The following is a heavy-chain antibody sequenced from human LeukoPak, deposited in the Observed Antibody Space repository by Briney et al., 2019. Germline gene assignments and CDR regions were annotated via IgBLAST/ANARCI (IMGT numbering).Heavy chain of an antibody. CDR3: ARHGNPPVFDY. D-gene: IGHD4-23*01. V-gene: IGHV4-59*08. CDR1: AGSISSYY. CDR2: IVYSGST. Sequence: SETLSLTCTVSAGSISSYYWSGIRQPPGKGLEWIGYIVYSGSTNYNPSLKSRVTISVDTSKNQFSLKLSSVTAADTAVYYCARHGNPPVFDYWGQGTLVTVSS. J-gene: IGHJ4*02.